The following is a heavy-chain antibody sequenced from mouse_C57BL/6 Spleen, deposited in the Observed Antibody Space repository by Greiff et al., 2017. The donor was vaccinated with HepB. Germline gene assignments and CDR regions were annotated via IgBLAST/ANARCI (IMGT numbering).Heavy chain of an antibody. CDR3: ARNRDGYDDGSWFAY. J-gene: IGHJ3*01. CDR1: GFSLTSYA. Sequence: VKLQESGPGLVAPSQSLSITCTVSGFSLTSYAISWVRQPPGKGLEWLGVIWTGGGTNYNSALKSRLSISKDNSKSQVFLKMNSLQTDDTARYYCARNRDGYDDGSWFAYWGQGTLVTVSA. D-gene: IGHD2-2*01. CDR2: IWTGGGT. V-gene: IGHV2-9-1*01.